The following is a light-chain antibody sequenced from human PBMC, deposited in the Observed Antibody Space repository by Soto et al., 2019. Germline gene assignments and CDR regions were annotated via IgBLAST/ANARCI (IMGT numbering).Light chain of an antibody. CDR3: QHSFTAPST. Sequence: DIQMTQSPSSLSASVGDRVTITCRASQSISTFLNWYQQKPGKAPNLLIYTASTLHGGVPSRFSGSGSGTDFSLTISSLQPEDFATYYCQHSFTAPSTFGQGTRVEIK. CDR2: TAS. CDR1: QSISTF. V-gene: IGKV1-39*01. J-gene: IGKJ1*01.